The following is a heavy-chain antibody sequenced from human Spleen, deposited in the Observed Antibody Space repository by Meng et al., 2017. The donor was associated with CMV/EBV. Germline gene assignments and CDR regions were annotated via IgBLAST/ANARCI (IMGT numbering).Heavy chain of an antibody. V-gene: IGHV4-30-4*01. Sequence: SGCSITRGGSYWTWVRQPPGKGLEWVGSIYYSAATNYNPSLKGRVAISVDTSKNQFSLEVSSVTAADTAVYYCARGQDYVVHNYYFDYWGQGTLVTVSS. CDR2: IYYSAAT. J-gene: IGHJ4*02. CDR3: ARGQDYVVHNYYFDY. CDR1: GCSITRGGSY. D-gene: IGHD4-17*01.